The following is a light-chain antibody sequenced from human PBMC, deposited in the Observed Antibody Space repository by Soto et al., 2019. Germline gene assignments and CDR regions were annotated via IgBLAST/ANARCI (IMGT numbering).Light chain of an antibody. J-gene: IGLJ1*01. CDR2: DDN. Sequence: QSVLTQPPSVSGAPGQRVTISCTGSSSNIGAGYDLHWYQQLPGTAPKLLIYDDNNRPSGVPDRFSGSKSGTSASLAITGLQAEDEADYYCQSYDSSLSGYVFGTRTKLTVL. CDR3: QSYDSSLSGYV. V-gene: IGLV1-40*01. CDR1: SSNIGAGYD.